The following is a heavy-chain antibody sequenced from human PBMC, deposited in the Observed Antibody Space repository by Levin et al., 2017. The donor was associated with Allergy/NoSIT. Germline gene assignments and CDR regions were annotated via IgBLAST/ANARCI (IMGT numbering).Heavy chain of an antibody. CDR3: AKDGDLGAFDY. Sequence: GGSLRLSCAASGFTFSSYGMHWVRQAPGKGLEWVAVISYDGGNKYYADSVKGRFTISRDNSKNTLYLQMNSLRAEDTAVYYCAKDGDLGAFDYWGQGTLVTVSS. CDR2: ISYDGGNK. J-gene: IGHJ4*02. CDR1: GFTFSSYG. D-gene: IGHD3-10*01. V-gene: IGHV3-30*18.